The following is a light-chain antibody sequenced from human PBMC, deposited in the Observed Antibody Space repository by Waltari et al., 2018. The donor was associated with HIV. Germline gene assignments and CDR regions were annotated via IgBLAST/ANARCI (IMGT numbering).Light chain of an antibody. CDR1: TSDVGAYDY. CDR3: SSYTNINTVV. V-gene: IGLV2-14*01. Sequence: GSPGQSITISCTGATSDVGAYDYVSWYQQHPGKAPKLIIYEVTNRPSGVSNRFSGSKSGITASLTISGLQTEDEADYYCSSYTNINTVVFGGGTKLTVL. CDR2: EVT. J-gene: IGLJ2*01.